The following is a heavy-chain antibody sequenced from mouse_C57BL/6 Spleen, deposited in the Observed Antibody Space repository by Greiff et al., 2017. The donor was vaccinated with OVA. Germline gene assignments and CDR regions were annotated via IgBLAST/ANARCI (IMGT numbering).Heavy chain of an antibody. CDR2: ISSGSSTI. CDR1: GFTFSDYG. CDR3: ARPGIYYGNPFDY. V-gene: IGHV5-17*01. Sequence: EVKVVESGGGLVKPGGSLKLSCAASGFTFSDYGMHWVRQAPEKGLEWVAYISSGSSTIYYADTVKGRFTISRDNAKNTLFLQMTSLRSEDTAMYYCARPGIYYGNPFDYWGQGTTLTVSS. D-gene: IGHD2-1*01. J-gene: IGHJ2*01.